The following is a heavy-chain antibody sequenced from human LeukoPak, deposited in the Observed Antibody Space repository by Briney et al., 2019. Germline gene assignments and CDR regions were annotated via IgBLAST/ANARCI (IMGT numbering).Heavy chain of an antibody. CDR3: ARDRKPLQNIGLDV. CDR1: GFTFNDYW. J-gene: IGHJ6*02. CDR2: IKQDGSTE. V-gene: IGHV3-7*01. Sequence: PGGSLRLSWAASGFTFNDYWMSWVRQAPGKGLEWVANIKQDGSTEYYVDSVKGRFSISRDNAKRSLYLQMNSLRAEDTAVYFCARDRKPLQNIGLDVWGQGTPVTVSS. D-gene: IGHD1-14*01.